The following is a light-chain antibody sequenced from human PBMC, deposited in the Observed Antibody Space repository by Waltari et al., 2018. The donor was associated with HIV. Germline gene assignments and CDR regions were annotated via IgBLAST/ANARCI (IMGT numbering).Light chain of an antibody. Sequence: QSVLTQPPSVSGAPGQRVTISCTGSSSNIGAGYDVHWYQQLPGTAPKLPIYGNSNRPSGVPDRFSCSKSGTSASLAITGLQAEDEADYYCQSYDSSLSDSRVFGGGTKLTVL. CDR3: QSYDSSLSDSRV. CDR2: GNS. V-gene: IGLV1-40*01. J-gene: IGLJ3*02. CDR1: SSNIGAGYD.